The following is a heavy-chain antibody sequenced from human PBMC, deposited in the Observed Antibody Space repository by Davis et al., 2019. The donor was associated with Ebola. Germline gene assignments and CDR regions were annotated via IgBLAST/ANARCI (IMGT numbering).Heavy chain of an antibody. CDR1: GFTFSTYW. CDR2: INQDGSEK. V-gene: IGHV3-7*01. Sequence: GESLKISCTASGFTFSTYWMSWVRQAPGKGLEWVANINQDGSEKHFLESVRGRFTISRDPAMNSLFLQMNSLRAEDTAVYYCARGLAAAGHFDYWGQGTLVTVSS. D-gene: IGHD6-13*01. CDR3: ARGLAAAGHFDY. J-gene: IGHJ4*02.